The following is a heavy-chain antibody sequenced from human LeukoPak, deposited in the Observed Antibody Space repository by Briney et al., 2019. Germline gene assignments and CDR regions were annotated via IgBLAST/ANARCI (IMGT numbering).Heavy chain of an antibody. J-gene: IGHJ1*01. CDR3: ARGHYELWF. Sequence: PGGSLRLSCAASGFTFSGFAMTWVRQAPGKGLEWVSYISIGSSYTNYADSVKGRFTISRDDAKNSLYLQMNSLRAEDTAVYYCARGHYELWFWGQGTLVTVSS. CDR1: GFTFSGFA. CDR2: ISIGSSYT. V-gene: IGHV3-11*06. D-gene: IGHD3-16*01.